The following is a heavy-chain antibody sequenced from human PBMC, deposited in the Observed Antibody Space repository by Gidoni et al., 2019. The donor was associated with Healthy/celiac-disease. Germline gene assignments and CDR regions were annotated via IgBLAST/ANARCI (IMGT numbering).Heavy chain of an antibody. CDR2: ISGSGGST. J-gene: IGHJ6*02. CDR1: GFTFSSYA. CDR3: AKSKVGATTNGPRGGGDYYYYGMDV. Sequence: EVQLLESGGGLVHPGGSLRPSCAASGFTFSSYAMSWVRQAPGKGLEWVSAISGSGGSTYYADSVKGRFTISRDNSKNTLYLQMNSLRAEDTAVYYCAKSKVGATTNGPRGGGDYYYYGMDVWGQGTTVTVSS. V-gene: IGHV3-23*01. D-gene: IGHD1-26*01.